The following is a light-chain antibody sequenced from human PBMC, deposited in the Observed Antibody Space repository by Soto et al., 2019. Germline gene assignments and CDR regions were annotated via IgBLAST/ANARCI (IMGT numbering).Light chain of an antibody. CDR2: EAT. Sequence: DLQMTQSPSTLSASVGDRVIITCRASQTIDTWLAWYQHKPGRAPEVLISEATSMERGVPSRFSGSGSGTEFSLTISSLQPDDFATYYCQQYSSHSGTFGQGPKLDVK. CDR1: QTIDTW. CDR3: QQYSSHSGT. J-gene: IGKJ2*01. V-gene: IGKV1-5*01.